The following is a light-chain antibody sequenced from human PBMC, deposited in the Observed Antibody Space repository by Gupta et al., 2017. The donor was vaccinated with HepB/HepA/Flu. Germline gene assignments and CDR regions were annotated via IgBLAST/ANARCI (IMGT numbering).Light chain of an antibody. CDR2: ENN. CDR3: GTGDTSLNAGV. CDR1: SSNIGSDF. J-gene: IGLJ2*01. Sequence: QSVLTQPPSVSAAPGQKVTISCSGSSSNIGSDFVSWYQQVPGTAPKLLIYENNKRPTGTPARFSGSKSGTSATLGITGVQTGDEADYYCGTGDTSLNAGVFGGGTKLTVL. V-gene: IGLV1-51*02.